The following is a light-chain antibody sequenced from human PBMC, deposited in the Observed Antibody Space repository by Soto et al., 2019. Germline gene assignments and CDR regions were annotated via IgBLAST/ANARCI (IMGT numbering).Light chain of an antibody. V-gene: IGLV2-14*01. CDR2: DVI. CDR1: SSDVGGYNY. J-gene: IGLJ1*01. Sequence: QSVLTQPASVSGSPGQSITISCTGTSSDVGGYNYVSWYQQHPGKAPKLMIYDVINRPSGVSNRFSVSKSANSASLTISGPLAEDEADYYCSSYRSSSTPCVFGTGTKVTVL. CDR3: SSYRSSSTPCV.